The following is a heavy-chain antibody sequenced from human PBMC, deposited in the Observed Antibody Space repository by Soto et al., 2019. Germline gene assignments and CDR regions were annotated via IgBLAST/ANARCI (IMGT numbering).Heavy chain of an antibody. J-gene: IGHJ6*02. D-gene: IGHD3-3*01. CDR1: GFTFSSYA. V-gene: IGHV3-30-3*01. CDR2: ISYDGSNK. CDR3: ARGYYDFWSGYSISPYGIDV. Sequence: GGSLRLSCAASGFTFSSYAMHWFRQDPGKGLEWVAVISYDGSNKYYADSVKGRFTISRDNAQNSLYLQMNGMRDEDTAVYYCARGYYDFWSGYSISPYGIDVWRQGTTVTVSS.